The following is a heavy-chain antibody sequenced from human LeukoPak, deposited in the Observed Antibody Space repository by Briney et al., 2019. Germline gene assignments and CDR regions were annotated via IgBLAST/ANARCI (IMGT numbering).Heavy chain of an antibody. CDR2: IKSKTDGGTT. Sequence: GGSLRLSCAASGFTFSNAWMSWVRQAPGRGLEWVGRIKSKTDGGTTDYAAPVKGRFTISRDDSKNTLYLQMNSLKTEDTAVYYCTTGSGYYYGMDVWGQGTTVTVSS. V-gene: IGHV3-15*01. CDR1: GFTFSNAW. CDR3: TTGSGYYYGMDV. D-gene: IGHD1-26*01. J-gene: IGHJ6*02.